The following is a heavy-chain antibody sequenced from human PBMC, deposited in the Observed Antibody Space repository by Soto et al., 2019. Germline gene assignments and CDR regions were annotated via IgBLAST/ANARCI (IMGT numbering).Heavy chain of an antibody. J-gene: IGHJ3*02. CDR2: IYYTGSA. CDR1: GGSIRSGGYH. V-gene: IGHV4-31*03. Sequence: PSETLSLTCSVSGGSIRSGGYHWSWIRQHPGKGLEWIGNIYYTGSAYYTPSLKSRVTFSVDTSKNQVSLRLTSVTAADTAVYSCARLQINGGAFDIWGQGTIVTVSS. D-gene: IGHD2-8*01. CDR3: ARLQINGGAFDI.